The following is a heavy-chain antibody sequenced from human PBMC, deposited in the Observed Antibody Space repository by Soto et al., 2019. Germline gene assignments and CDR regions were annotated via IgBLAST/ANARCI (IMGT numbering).Heavy chain of an antibody. Sequence: QVQLQQWGAGLLKPSETLSLTCAVYGGSFSGYYWSWIRQPPGKGLEWIGEINHSGSTIYNPSLKGRVNISVATFKIQFSLKLSSVTAADTAVCYCARADCSSTGCYVGDYWGQGTMVTVSS. CDR3: ARADCSSTGCYVGDY. V-gene: IGHV4-34*01. D-gene: IGHD2-2*01. J-gene: IGHJ4*02. CDR2: INHSGST. CDR1: GGSFSGYY.